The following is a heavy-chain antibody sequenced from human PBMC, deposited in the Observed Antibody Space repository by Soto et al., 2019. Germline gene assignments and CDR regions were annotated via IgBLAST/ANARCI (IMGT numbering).Heavy chain of an antibody. Sequence: SGPTLVNPTQTLTLTCTFSGFSLSTSGMCVSWIHQPPGKALEWLALIDWDDDKYYSTSLKTRLTISKDTSKNQVVLTMTNMDPVDTATYYCARIKAVAGVSPYYYGMDVWGQGTTVTVSS. J-gene: IGHJ6*02. V-gene: IGHV2-70*01. CDR3: ARIKAVAGVSPYYYGMDV. CDR2: IDWDDDK. D-gene: IGHD6-19*01. CDR1: GFSLSTSGMC.